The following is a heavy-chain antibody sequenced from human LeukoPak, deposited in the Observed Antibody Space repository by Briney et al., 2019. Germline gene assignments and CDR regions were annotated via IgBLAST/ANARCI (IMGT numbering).Heavy chain of an antibody. CDR3: ATIDGHYDSSGY. J-gene: IGHJ4*02. D-gene: IGHD3-22*01. CDR1: GGAISSYY. V-gene: IGHV4-59*01. CDR2: IYYSGST. Sequence: SSETLSLTCTVSGGAISSYYCSWIRQPPGKGLEWIGYIYYSGSTNHNPSLKSRVTISLDTSKNQFSLKLSSVTAADTAVYYCATIDGHYDSSGYWGQGTLVIVSS.